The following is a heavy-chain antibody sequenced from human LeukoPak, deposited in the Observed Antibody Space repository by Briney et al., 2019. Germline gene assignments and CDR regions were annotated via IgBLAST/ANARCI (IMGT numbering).Heavy chain of an antibody. CDR3: ARALDGYNEDY. CDR2: IKSDGST. J-gene: IGHJ4*02. D-gene: IGHD5-24*01. CDR1: GFTFSSYW. V-gene: IGHV3-74*01. Sequence: GGSLRLSCAASGFTFSSYWMHWVRQAPGKGLVWVSRIKSDGSTNYADSVKGRFTISRDNAKNSLYLQMNSLRAEDTAVYYCARALDGYNEDYWGQGTLVTVSS.